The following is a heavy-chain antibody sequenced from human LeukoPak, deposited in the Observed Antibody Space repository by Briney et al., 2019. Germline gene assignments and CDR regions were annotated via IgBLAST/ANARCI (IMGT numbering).Heavy chain of an antibody. J-gene: IGHJ4*02. D-gene: IGHD6-13*01. CDR3: TRDWGGVAAGIDY. CDR1: GFTFSSFW. CDR2: IKTDGSKK. Sequence: PGGSLRLSCAASGFTFSSFWMSWVRQAPGKGLEWVANIKTDGSKKYYVDSVKGRFTISRDNAKNSLSLQMNSLSAEDTAVYYCTRDWGGVAAGIDYWGQGTLVTVSS. V-gene: IGHV3-7*01.